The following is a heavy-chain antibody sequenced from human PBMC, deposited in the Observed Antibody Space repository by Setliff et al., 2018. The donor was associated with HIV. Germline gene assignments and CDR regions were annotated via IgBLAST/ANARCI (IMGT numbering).Heavy chain of an antibody. Sequence: ASVKVSCKASGYSFINYGINWVRQAPGQGLEWMGWISTFNGDTNFAQKFQGRVSMTTETSTTTAYLELRDLRFDDTAVYYCAREEDPLFDDSSGYSPGYWGQGTLVTVSS. D-gene: IGHD3-22*01. V-gene: IGHV1-18*01. CDR1: GYSFINYG. CDR2: ISTFNGDT. J-gene: IGHJ4*02. CDR3: AREEDPLFDDSSGYSPGY.